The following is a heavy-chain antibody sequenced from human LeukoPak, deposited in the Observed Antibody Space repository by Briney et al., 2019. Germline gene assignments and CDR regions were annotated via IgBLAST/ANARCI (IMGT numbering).Heavy chain of an antibody. Sequence: PETLPLTRAVYGGSFSGSNSSWIRHSPGKGLEWIGEIYNSGNTINNRVPESRATISDDSSKNQVSLNLISVTAADTAVYYCVSPYDYY. V-gene: IGHV4-34*04. CDR1: GGSFSGSN. J-gene: IGHJ6*01. CDR2: IYNSGNT. CDR3: VSPYDYY. D-gene: IGHD2-21*01.